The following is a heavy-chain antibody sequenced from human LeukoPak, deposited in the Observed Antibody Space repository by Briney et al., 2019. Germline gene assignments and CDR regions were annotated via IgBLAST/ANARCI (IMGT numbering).Heavy chain of an antibody. J-gene: IGHJ6*04. V-gene: IGHV4-34*01. CDR3: ATDRTSPRGGMDV. CDR1: CGSFSGYY. CDR2: INHSGST. Sequence: PSETLALTCAVYCGSFSGYYWSLIRQPPGKGLGLIGEINHSGSTNYNPSLKSRVTISVDTSKNQFSLKLSSVTAADTAVYYCATDRTSPRGGMDVWGKGTTVTVSS. D-gene: IGHD2-2*01.